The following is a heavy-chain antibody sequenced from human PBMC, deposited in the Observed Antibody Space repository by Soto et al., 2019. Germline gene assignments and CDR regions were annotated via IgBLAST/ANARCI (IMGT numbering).Heavy chain of an antibody. CDR2: IYYSGST. Sequence: SETLSLTCTVSGGSISSSSYYWGWIRQPPGKGLEWIGSIYYSGSTYYNPSLKSRVTISVDTSKNQFSLKLSSVTAADTAVYYCARASTYYYDSSGYFPFRYWGQGTLVTVSS. V-gene: IGHV4-39*01. D-gene: IGHD3-22*01. CDR1: GGSISSSSYY. CDR3: ARASTYYYDSSGYFPFRY. J-gene: IGHJ4*02.